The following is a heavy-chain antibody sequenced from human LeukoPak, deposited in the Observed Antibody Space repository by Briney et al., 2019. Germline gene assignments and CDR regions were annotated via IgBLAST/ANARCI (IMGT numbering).Heavy chain of an antibody. Sequence: PSETLSLTCTVSGGSISSYYWSWIRQPPGKGLEWIGYIYYSGSTNYNPSLKSRVTISVDTSKNQFSLKLSSVTAADTAVYYCASGSYSGEGFDPWGQGTLVTVSS. D-gene: IGHD1-26*01. CDR3: ASGSYSGEGFDP. J-gene: IGHJ5*02. CDR1: GGSISSYY. CDR2: IYYSGST. V-gene: IGHV4-59*01.